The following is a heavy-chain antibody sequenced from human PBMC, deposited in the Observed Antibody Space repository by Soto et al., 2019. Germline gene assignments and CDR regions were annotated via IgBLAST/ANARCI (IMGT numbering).Heavy chain of an antibody. CDR1: GGSFSGYY. Sequence: LSLTCAVYGGSFSGYYWSWIRQPPGKGLEWIGEINHSGSTNYNPSLKSRVTISVDTSKNQFSLKLSSVTAADTAVYYCAGTYYYDSSGYFRREIDYWGQGTLVTVSS. CDR2: INHSGST. CDR3: AGTYYYDSSGYFRREIDY. J-gene: IGHJ4*02. D-gene: IGHD3-22*01. V-gene: IGHV4-34*01.